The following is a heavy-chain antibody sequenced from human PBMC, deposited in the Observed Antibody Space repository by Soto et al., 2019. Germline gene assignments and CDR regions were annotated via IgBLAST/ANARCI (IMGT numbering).Heavy chain of an antibody. CDR3: AKDHQRVTTSSFDY. CDR2: ISGSGGST. CDR1: GFTFSSYA. Sequence: GGSPRLSCAASGFTFSSYAMSWVRQAPGKGLEWVSAISGSGGSTYYADSVKGRFTISRDNSKNTLYLQMNSLRAEDTAVYYCAKDHQRVTTSSFDYWGQGTLVTVSS. V-gene: IGHV3-23*01. J-gene: IGHJ4*02. D-gene: IGHD4-17*01.